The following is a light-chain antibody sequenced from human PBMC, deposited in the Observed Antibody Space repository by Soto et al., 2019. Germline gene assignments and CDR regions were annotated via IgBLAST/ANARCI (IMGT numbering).Light chain of an antibody. CDR2: AAC. CDR1: QGISSD. V-gene: IGKV1-9*01. Sequence: IQLTQSPSSLSASVGDRVTITCRASQGISSDLAWYQQKPGKAPKLLIYAACTLQSGVPSRFSGSGSGTDFTLTISSLQPEDFATYYCQQLNSYPSFTFGPGTKVDIK. J-gene: IGKJ3*01. CDR3: QQLNSYPSFT.